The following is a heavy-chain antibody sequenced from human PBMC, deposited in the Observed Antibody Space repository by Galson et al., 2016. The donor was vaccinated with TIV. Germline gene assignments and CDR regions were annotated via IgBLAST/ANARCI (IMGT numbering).Heavy chain of an antibody. V-gene: IGHV1-69*13. J-gene: IGHJ4*02. CDR3: ARTDTLKSYYDSSGYYPF. Sequence: SVKVSCKASANTFISYAITWVRQAPGQGLEWMGGIISIFRTTQYAQKFQGRVTITADESMSTAYMELSSLRSDDTAVYYRARTDTLKSYYDSSGYYPFWGQGTLVTVSS. CDR2: IISIFRTT. D-gene: IGHD3-22*01. CDR1: ANTFISYA.